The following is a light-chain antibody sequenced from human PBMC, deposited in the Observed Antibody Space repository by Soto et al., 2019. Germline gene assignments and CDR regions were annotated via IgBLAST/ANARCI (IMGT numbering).Light chain of an antibody. CDR1: QTISTW. CDR3: QQYTTTNNPWM. Sequence: DIQVTQSPPTLSASVGDRVNITCRASQTISTWMAWYQQKTGKAPKILVYDASNLQSGVASRFSGSGSGTEFTLIISGLQTDDSATYYCQQYTTTNNPWMFGPGTKVDLK. CDR2: DAS. V-gene: IGKV1-5*01. J-gene: IGKJ1*01.